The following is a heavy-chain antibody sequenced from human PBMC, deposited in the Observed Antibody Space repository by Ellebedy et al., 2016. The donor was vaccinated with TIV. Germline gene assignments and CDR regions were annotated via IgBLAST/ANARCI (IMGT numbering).Heavy chain of an antibody. D-gene: IGHD2-2*01. V-gene: IGHV3-7*04. J-gene: IGHJ3*01. CDR1: GFTFSRFW. CDR3: ARDTVAVPDGDTFDF. Sequence: PGGSLRLSCAASGFTFSRFWMGRIRQAPGKGLEWVAHIKYDEIEKYYANSVKGRFTISRDNARNSLYLQMKSMRVDDTAMYYCARDTVAVPDGDTFDFWGQGTMVTVST. CDR2: IKYDEIEK.